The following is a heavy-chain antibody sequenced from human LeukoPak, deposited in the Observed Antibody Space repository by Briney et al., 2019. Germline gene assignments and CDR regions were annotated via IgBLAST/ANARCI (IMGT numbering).Heavy chain of an antibody. D-gene: IGHD5-12*01. CDR1: GGSISSSSYY. CDR2: IYYSGST. Sequence: PSETLSLTCTVSGGSISSSSYYWGWIRQPPGKGLEWIGSIYYSGSTYYNPSLKSRVTISVDTSKNQFSLKLSSVTAADTAVYYCARVVNSGYDSRGWFDPWGQGTLVTVSS. CDR3: ARVVNSGYDSRGWFDP. J-gene: IGHJ5*02. V-gene: IGHV4-39*07.